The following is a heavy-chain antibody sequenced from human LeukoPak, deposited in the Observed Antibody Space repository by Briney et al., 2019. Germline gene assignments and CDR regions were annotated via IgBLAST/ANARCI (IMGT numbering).Heavy chain of an antibody. J-gene: IGHJ4*02. CDR2: IYYSGST. V-gene: IGHV4-30-4*01. CDR3: ARSLRPLRSFYFDY. CDR1: GGSISSGDYY. D-gene: IGHD5/OR15-5a*01. Sequence: SQTLSLTCTVSGGSISSGDYYWSWIRQPPGKGLEWIGYIYYSGSTHYNPSLKSRVTISVDTSKNQFSLKLSSVTAADTAVYYCARSLRPLRSFYFDYWGQGTLVTVSS.